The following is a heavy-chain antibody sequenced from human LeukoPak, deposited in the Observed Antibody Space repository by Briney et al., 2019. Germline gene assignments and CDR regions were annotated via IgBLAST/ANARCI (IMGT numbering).Heavy chain of an antibody. CDR2: IYPGDSDT. CDR3: ARLSLWFGELSQFDY. D-gene: IGHD3-10*01. CDR1: GYSFTSYC. J-gene: IGHJ4*02. V-gene: IGHV5-51*01. Sequence: GESLKISCKGSGYSFTSYCIGWVRQMPGKGLEWMGIIYPGDSDTRYSPSFQGQVTISADKSISTAYLQWSSLKASDTAMYYCARLSLWFGELSQFDYWGQGTLVTVSS.